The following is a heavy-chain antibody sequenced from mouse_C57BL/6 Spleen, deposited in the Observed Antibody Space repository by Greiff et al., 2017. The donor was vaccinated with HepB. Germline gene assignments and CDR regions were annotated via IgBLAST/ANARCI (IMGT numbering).Heavy chain of an antibody. D-gene: IGHD2-3*01. CDR1: GYTFTSYW. CDR3: ARGPYGGYYVRDYAMDY. J-gene: IGHJ4*01. CDR2: IDPNSGGT. Sequence: QVQLQQPGAELVKPGASVKLSCKASGYTFTSYWMHWVKQRPGRGLEWIGRIDPNSGGTKYNEKFKSKATLTVDKPSSTAYMQLSSLTSEDSAVYYCARGPYGGYYVRDYAMDYWGQGTSVTVSS. V-gene: IGHV1-72*01.